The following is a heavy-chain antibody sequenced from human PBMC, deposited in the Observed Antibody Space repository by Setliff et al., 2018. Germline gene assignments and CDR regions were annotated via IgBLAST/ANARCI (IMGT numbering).Heavy chain of an antibody. Sequence: PSETLSLTCTVSGGSISPYFWSWIRQPPGKGLEWIGYIYHNGNTNFNPSLKTRLSISVDTSKNQFSLKLRSVTAADTAVYYCARLSWNGLRYYGLDVWGQGTTVTVSS. J-gene: IGHJ6*02. CDR3: ARLSWNGLRYYGLDV. V-gene: IGHV4-59*01. D-gene: IGHD3-3*01. CDR1: GGSISPYF. CDR2: IYHNGNT.